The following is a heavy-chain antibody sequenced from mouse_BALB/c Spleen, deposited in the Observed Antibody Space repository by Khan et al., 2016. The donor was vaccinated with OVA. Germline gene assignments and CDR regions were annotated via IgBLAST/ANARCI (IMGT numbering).Heavy chain of an antibody. Sequence: VQLKQSGPELVKPGASVKISCKTSGYTFPEYTVHWVKQSLGKSLDWIGVINPKNGGTAYNQKFKGKATLTVDKSSSTAYMEFRSLTSDASAVYYCARDGGRYWGQGTSVTVAS. CDR3: ARDGGRY. CDR2: INPKNGGT. CDR1: GYTFPEYT. J-gene: IGHJ4*01. V-gene: IGHV1-18*01. D-gene: IGHD3-3*01.